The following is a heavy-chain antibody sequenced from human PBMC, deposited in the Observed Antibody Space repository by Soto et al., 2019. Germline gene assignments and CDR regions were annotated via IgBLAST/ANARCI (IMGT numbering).Heavy chain of an antibody. J-gene: IGHJ4*02. CDR3: ARRGRGSFYDY. V-gene: IGHV4-39*02. Sequence: PSETLSLTCTVSGGSISTSGYYWGWLRQPPGKGLEWIGHISYSGTTYYNPSLKSRVTISVDTSKNHFSLKLGSVTAADTAMYYCARRGRGSFYDYWGQGTLVTSPQ. D-gene: IGHD6-13*01. CDR1: GGSISTSGYY. CDR2: ISYSGTT.